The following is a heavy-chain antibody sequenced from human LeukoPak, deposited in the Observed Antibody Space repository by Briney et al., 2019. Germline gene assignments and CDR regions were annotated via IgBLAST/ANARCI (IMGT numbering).Heavy chain of an antibody. V-gene: IGHV4-34*01. Sequence: PSETLSLTCAVYGGSFSGYYWSWIRQPPGKGLEWIGEINHSGSTNYNPSLKSRVTISVDTSKNQFSLKLSSVTAADTAVYYCARLRVLVRGVIYYYYYMDVWGKGTTVTISS. J-gene: IGHJ6*03. CDR1: GGSFSGYY. CDR2: INHSGST. CDR3: ARLRVLVRGVIYYYYYMDV. D-gene: IGHD3-10*01.